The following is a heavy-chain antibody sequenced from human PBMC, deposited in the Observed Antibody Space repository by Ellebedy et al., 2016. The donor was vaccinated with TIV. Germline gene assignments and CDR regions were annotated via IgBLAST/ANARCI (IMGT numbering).Heavy chain of an antibody. CDR1: GFSFSRYW. V-gene: IGHV5-51*01. D-gene: IGHD6-13*01. CDR3: AGAVDGKWEV. Sequence: PGGSLRLSCVGSGFSFSRYWIRWVRQMPGKGLEWLGLIFPVDCDTGYSPSFQGQVTISADKSMSTAYLQWGRLRASDSAMYYCAGAVDGKWEVWGQGTLVTVSS. J-gene: IGHJ4*02. CDR2: IFPVDCDT.